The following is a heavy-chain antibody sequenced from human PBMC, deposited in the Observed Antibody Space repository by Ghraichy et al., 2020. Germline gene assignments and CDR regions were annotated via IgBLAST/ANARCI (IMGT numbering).Heavy chain of an antibody. CDR2: IWYDGSNK. CDR1: GFTFSSYG. J-gene: IGHJ4*02. Sequence: GGSLTLSCAASGFTFSSYGMHWVRQAPGKGLEWVAVIWYDGSNKYYADSVKGRFTISRDNSKNTLYLQMNSLRAEDTAVYYCARDPSYCSSTSCYPKYYFDYWGQGTLVTVSS. V-gene: IGHV3-33*01. CDR3: ARDPSYCSSTSCYPKYYFDY. D-gene: IGHD2-2*01.